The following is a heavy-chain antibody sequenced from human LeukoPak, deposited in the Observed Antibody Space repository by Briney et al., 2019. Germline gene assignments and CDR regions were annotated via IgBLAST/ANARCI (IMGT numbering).Heavy chain of an antibody. CDR3: AAILDFFFPFDY. J-gene: IGHJ4*02. Sequence: SLRLSCAASGFTFSSYGMHWVRQAPGKGLEWVAVIWYDGSNKYYADSVKGRFTISRDNSKNTLYLQMNSLRAEDTAVYYCAAILDFFFPFDYWGQGTLVTVSS. D-gene: IGHD2/OR15-2a*01. CDR2: IWYDGSNK. V-gene: IGHV3-33*01. CDR1: GFTFSSYG.